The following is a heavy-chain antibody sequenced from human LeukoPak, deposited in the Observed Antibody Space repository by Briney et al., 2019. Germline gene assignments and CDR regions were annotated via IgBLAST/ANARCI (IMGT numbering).Heavy chain of an antibody. J-gene: IGHJ4*02. CDR1: GDSISSGPYY. V-gene: IGHV4-39*07. CDR3: ARGVSGWRGFDY. D-gene: IGHD6-19*01. Sequence: PSETLSLTCTVSGDSISSGPYYWGWIRQPPGKGLEWIGNIYYGENTYYNPSLKSRVTISVDTSKNQFSLKLSSVTAADTAVYYCARGVSGWRGFDYWGQGTLVTVSS. CDR2: IYYGENT.